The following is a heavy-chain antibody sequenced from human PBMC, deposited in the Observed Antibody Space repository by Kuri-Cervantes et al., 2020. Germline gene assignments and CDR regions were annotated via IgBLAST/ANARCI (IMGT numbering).Heavy chain of an antibody. D-gene: IGHD6-13*01. Sequence: VGSLRLSCAASGFTFSSYAMSWVRQAPEKGLEWVSAISGSGISTYYAESVKGRFTISRDKFKNMLYLQMNSLRAEDTAVYYCAKGQGMAAAGTGWFDPWGLGTLVTVSS. CDR1: GFTFSSYA. V-gene: IGHV3-23*01. J-gene: IGHJ5*02. CDR3: AKGQGMAAAGTGWFDP. CDR2: ISGSGIST.